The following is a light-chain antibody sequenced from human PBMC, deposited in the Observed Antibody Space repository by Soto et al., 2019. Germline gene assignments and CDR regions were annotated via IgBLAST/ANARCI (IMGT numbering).Light chain of an antibody. Sequence: QSALTQPASVSGSPGQSITISCTGTSSDVGGYDSVSWYQQHPGKAPKVMIYKVSNRPSGVSNRFSGSKSGNTASLTISGLQAEDEADYYCSSYTISTTLVFGTGTKLTVL. J-gene: IGLJ1*01. CDR2: KVS. CDR1: SSDVGGYDS. CDR3: SSYTISTTLV. V-gene: IGLV2-14*01.